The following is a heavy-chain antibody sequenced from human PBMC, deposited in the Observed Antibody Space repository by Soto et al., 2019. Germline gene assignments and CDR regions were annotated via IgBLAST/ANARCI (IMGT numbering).Heavy chain of an antibody. CDR2: IYWNDDA. J-gene: IGHJ4*02. CDR3: IHDGTLGYTGYDRFAY. Sequence: QITLKESGPTLMKPTQTLTLTCTFSGFSLSTYEVGVAWIRQPPGKALEWLALIYWNDDARYSPSLKNRLTITKDTSTNQVVLTMTNMDPVDTATYYIIHDGTLGYTGYDRFAYWGPGPLVTVSS. CDR1: GFSLSTYEVG. D-gene: IGHD5-12*01. V-gene: IGHV2-5*01.